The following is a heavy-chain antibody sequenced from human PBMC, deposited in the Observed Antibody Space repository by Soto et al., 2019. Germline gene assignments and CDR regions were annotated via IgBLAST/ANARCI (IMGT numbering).Heavy chain of an antibody. CDR3: ARGGYYENVWGKLSHYGLDK. D-gene: IGHD3-16*01. J-gene: IGHJ6*02. CDR1: GYAFTVYV. V-gene: IGHV1-18*01. CDR2: ISPYNDNT. Sequence: VNRDCKAAGYAFTVYVVSCARHENKQGLEWMGWISPYNDNTIYAQKFQGRVTMTADRSTRTVYLDLRSLKSNDTAVYYCARGGYYENVWGKLSHYGLDKWGQGTSVTVSS.